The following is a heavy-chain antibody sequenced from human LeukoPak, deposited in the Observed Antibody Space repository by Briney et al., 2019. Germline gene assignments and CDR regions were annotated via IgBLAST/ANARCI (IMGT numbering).Heavy chain of an antibody. CDR1: GFTFSSYG. CDR2: IRYDGSNK. J-gene: IGHJ6*03. V-gene: IGHV3-30*02. Sequence: SGGGVVQPGGSLRLPCAASGFTFSSYGMHWVRQAPGKGLEWVAFIRYDGSNKYYADSVKGRFTISRDNSKNTLYLQMNSLRGEDTAVYYCAKDGDTMSGTYYYDMDVWGKGTTVTIS. D-gene: IGHD1-26*01. CDR3: AKDGDTMSGTYYYDMDV.